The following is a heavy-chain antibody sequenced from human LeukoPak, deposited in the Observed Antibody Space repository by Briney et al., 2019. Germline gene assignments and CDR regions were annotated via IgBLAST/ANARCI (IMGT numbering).Heavy chain of an antibody. CDR1: GGTFSSYA. CDR3: ARDIEYSSSSNWFDP. V-gene: IGHV1-69*01. J-gene: IGHJ5*02. D-gene: IGHD6-6*01. Sequence: SVKVSCKASGGTFSSYAISWVRQAPGQGLEWMGGIIPIFGTANYAQKFQGRVTITADESTSTAYMELSSLRSEDTAVYYCARDIEYSSSSNWFDPWGQGTLVTVSS. CDR2: IIPIFGTA.